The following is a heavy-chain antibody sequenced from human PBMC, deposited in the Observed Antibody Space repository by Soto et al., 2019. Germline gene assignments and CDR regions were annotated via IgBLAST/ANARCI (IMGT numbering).Heavy chain of an antibody. J-gene: IGHJ6*02. CDR1: GFTFISYA. V-gene: IGHV3-30-3*01. CDR3: ARSRHGSGSYTHFYYGLDV. CDR2: ISFDGSTE. D-gene: IGHD3-10*01. Sequence: QVQLVESGGGVVQPGRSLRLSCAASGFTFISYAMHWVRQAPGKGLEWVAVISFDGSTEYYEDSVKGRFTISRDNSKNTVYLQMNSLRSEYTAVYYCARSRHGSGSYTHFYYGLDVWGQGTTVTVSS.